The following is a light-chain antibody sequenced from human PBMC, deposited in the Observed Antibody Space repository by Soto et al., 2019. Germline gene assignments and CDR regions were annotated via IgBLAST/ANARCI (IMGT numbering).Light chain of an antibody. CDR1: QSISTW. CDR3: QQHNTYSSSSWT. CDR2: KAS. J-gene: IGKJ1*01. Sequence: DIQMTQSPSTLSASIGDRVTITCRASQSISTWLAWYQQKPGKAPKLLIYKASSLESGVPSRFSGSGSRTEFTLTISSLQPDDLATYYCQQHNTYSSSSWTFGQGTKVDIK. V-gene: IGKV1-5*03.